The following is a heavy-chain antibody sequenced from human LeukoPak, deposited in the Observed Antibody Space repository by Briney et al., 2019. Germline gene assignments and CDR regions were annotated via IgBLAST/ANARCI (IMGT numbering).Heavy chain of an antibody. D-gene: IGHD3-22*01. CDR3: AKSRSVDNSGYFDY. V-gene: IGHV3-30*18. J-gene: IGHJ4*02. Sequence: GGSLRLSCAVSGFTFSRYGMHWVRQAPGKGLDWVAVISYDGSTKYYADSVKGRFTISRDSSKNTLYLQMNSLRAEDTAVYYCAKSRSVDNSGYFDYWGQGTLVTVSS. CDR1: GFTFSRYG. CDR2: ISYDGSTK.